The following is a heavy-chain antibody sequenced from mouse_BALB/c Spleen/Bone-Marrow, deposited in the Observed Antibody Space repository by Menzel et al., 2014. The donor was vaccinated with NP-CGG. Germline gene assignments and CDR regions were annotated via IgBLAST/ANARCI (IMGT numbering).Heavy chain of an antibody. D-gene: IGHD2-4*01. V-gene: IGHV5-9-2*01. J-gene: IGHJ3*01. CDR3: ARHAYYDQTEVSFVY. CDR2: ISGDGRYT. CDR1: GFSFSNYG. Sequence: EVNLVESGGGLVKSGGSLKLSCAASGFSFSNYGMSWVRQTPEKRLEWVATISGDGRYTFYSDSAKGRFTISRDNAKNNLYLQLSSLRSEDTALYYCARHAYYDQTEVSFVYWGQGTLVTVSA.